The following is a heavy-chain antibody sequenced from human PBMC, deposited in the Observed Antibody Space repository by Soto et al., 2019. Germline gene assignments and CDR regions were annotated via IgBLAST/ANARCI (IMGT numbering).Heavy chain of an antibody. V-gene: IGHV3-48*03. D-gene: IGHD2-8*02. CDR3: ARGYCTSSACHWSFDY. J-gene: IGHJ4*02. CDR2: ITSTGSTR. CDR1: GFTFSSYE. Sequence: EVQLVESGGDLVQPGGSLRLSCAASGFTFSSYEMNWVRQAPGKGLEWVSDITSTGSTRYYADSVKGRFTISRDNAKNSLYLQMNSLRAEDTAVYYCARGYCTSSACHWSFDYWGQGTLVTVSS.